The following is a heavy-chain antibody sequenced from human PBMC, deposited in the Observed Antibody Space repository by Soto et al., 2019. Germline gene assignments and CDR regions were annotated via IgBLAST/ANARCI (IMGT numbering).Heavy chain of an antibody. CDR2: IIPILGIA. V-gene: IGHV1-69*08. CDR3: VTDPGLSNPAQFDY. D-gene: IGHD2-2*01. J-gene: IGHJ4*02. Sequence: VQLVQSGAEVKKPGSSVKVSCKASGGTFSSYTISWVRQAPGQGLEWMGRIIPILGIANYAQKFQGRVTITAVKSMSTAYMELSSLRSEDTDVHYCVTDPGLSNPAQFDYWGQGTLVTVSS. CDR1: GGTFSSYT.